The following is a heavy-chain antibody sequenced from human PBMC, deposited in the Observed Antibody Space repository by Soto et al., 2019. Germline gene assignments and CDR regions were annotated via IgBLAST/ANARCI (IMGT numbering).Heavy chain of an antibody. J-gene: IGHJ6*02. Sequence: QVQLVQSGAEVKKPGSSVKVSCKASGGTFSSYAISWVRQAPGQGLEWMGGIIPIFGTANYAQKFQGRVTITADESTSTAYMELSSLRSEDTAVYYCASATYCSSTSCYFYYYYYGMDVWGQWTTVTVSS. D-gene: IGHD2-2*01. CDR1: GGTFSSYA. V-gene: IGHV1-69*01. CDR3: ASATYCSSTSCYFYYYYYGMDV. CDR2: IIPIFGTA.